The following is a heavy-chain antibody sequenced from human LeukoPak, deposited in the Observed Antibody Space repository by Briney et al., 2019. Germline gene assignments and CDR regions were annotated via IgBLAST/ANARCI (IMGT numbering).Heavy chain of an antibody. J-gene: IGHJ4*02. CDR3: AKVPNRRVTPLTAHFDN. CDR1: GFTFSSYE. V-gene: IGHV3-48*03. D-gene: IGHD2/OR15-2a*01. CDR2: ISSSGSTI. Sequence: GGSLRLSCAASGFTFSSYEMNWVRQAPGKGLEWVSYISSSGSTIYYADSVKGRFTISRDNSKNTLYLQMNSLRAEDTAVYYCAKVPNRRVTPLTAHFDNWGQGTLVTVSS.